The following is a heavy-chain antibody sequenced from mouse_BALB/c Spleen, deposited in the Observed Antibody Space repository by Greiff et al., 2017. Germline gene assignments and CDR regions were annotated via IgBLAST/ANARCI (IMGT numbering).Heavy chain of an antibody. CDR3: ARSGTATDY. V-gene: IGHV5-6-5*01. D-gene: IGHD1-2*01. Sequence: EVKVVESGGGLVKPGGSLKLSCAASGFTFSSYAMSWVRQTPEKRLEWVASISSGGSTYYPDSVKGRFTISRDNARNILYLQMSSLRSEDTAMYYCARSGTATDYWGQGTTLTVSS. CDR1: GFTFSSYA. J-gene: IGHJ2*01. CDR2: ISSGGST.